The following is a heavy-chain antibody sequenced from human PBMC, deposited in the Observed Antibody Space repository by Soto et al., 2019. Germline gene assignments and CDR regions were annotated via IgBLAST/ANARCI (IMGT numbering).Heavy chain of an antibody. CDR2: ISFDGSNK. V-gene: IGHV3-30*18. CDR1: GFTFNNYA. J-gene: IGHJ4*02. Sequence: GGSLRLSCAASGFTFNNYAMHWVRQAPGKGLEWVAVISFDGSNKHIADSVKGRYTISRDNSKNTLYLQMSSLRAEDTAAYYCAKSPRRLRTNDLPPPNIDFWGQGTLVTVSS. D-gene: IGHD1-1*01. CDR3: AKSPRRLRTNDLPPPNIDF.